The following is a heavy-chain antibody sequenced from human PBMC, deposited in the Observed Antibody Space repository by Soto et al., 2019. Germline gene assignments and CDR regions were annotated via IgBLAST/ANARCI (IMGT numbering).Heavy chain of an antibody. V-gene: IGHV4-30-2*01. Sequence: SETLSLTCAVSGGSISSGGYSWSWIRQPPGKGLEWIGYIYHSGSTYYNPSLKSRVTISVDRSKNQFSLKLSSVTAADTAVYYCARDLGSSSWYGGFGWLDPWGQGTLVTVSS. CDR3: ARDLGSSSWYGGFGWLDP. J-gene: IGHJ5*02. D-gene: IGHD6-13*01. CDR2: IYHSGST. CDR1: GGSISSGGYS.